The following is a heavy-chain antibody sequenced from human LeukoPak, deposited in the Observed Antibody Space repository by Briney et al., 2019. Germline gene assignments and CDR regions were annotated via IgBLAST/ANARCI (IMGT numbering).Heavy chain of an antibody. CDR2: ITWNSGTI. CDR1: GLTSYDYA. Sequence: PGRSLRLSCAVSGLTSYDYAMHWVRQAPGKGLEWVSGITWNSGTIAHADSVKGRFTISGDNAKNSLYLQVNSLRSEDTALYYCAAGAGIIRYWGQGTLVTVSS. CDR3: AAGAGIIRY. V-gene: IGHV3-9*02. J-gene: IGHJ4*02. D-gene: IGHD3-10*01.